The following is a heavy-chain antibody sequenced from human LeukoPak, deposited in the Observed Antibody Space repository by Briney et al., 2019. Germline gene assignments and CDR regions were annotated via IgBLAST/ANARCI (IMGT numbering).Heavy chain of an antibody. CDR1: GGTFSSYA. CDR2: INPNSGGT. Sequence: ASVKVSCKASGGTFSSYAISWVRQAPGQGLEWMGWINPNSGGTNYAQKFQGRVTMTRDTSISTAYMELSRLRSDDTAVYYCARDDGYSGYEYWGQGTLVTVSS. V-gene: IGHV1-2*02. J-gene: IGHJ4*02. CDR3: ARDDGYSGYEY. D-gene: IGHD5-12*01.